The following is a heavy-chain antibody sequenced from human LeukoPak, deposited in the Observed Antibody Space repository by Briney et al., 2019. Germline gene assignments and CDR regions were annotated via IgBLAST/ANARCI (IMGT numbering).Heavy chain of an antibody. CDR1: GYTFTSYD. V-gene: IGHV1-8*03. D-gene: IGHD3-22*01. CDR2: MNPNSGNT. J-gene: IGHJ3*02. CDR3: ARGAIVVVMQLWAFDI. Sequence: ASVKVSCKASGYTFTSYDINWVRQATGQGLEWMGWMNPNSGNTGYAQKFQGRVTITRNTSISTAYMELSSLRSEDTAVYYCARGAIVVVMQLWAFDIWGQGTMVTVSS.